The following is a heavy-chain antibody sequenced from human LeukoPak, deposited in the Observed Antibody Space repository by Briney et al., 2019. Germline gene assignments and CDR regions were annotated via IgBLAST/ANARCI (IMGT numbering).Heavy chain of an antibody. CDR3: ARAEIVGALRSQH. CDR2: LYSGGTT. V-gene: IGHV3-53*01. Sequence: PGGSLRLSCAASELTVSSNHMSWVRQAPGKGLEWVSVLYSGGTTYYTDSVKGRFTISRDDSKNTVYLQMNSLRAEDTGTYYCARAEIVGALRSQHWGQGTLVTVSS. J-gene: IGHJ1*01. D-gene: IGHD1-26*01. CDR1: ELTVSSNH.